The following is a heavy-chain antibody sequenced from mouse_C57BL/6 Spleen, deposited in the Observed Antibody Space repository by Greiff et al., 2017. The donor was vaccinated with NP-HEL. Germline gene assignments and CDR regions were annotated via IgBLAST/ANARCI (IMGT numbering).Heavy chain of an antibody. J-gene: IGHJ2*01. Sequence: QVQLQQSGAELAKPGASVKLSCKASGYTFTSYWMHWVKQRPGQGLEWIGYINPSSGYTKYNQKFKDKATLTADKSSSTAYMQLSSLTYEDSAVYDCASTVVATDYFDYWGQGTTLTVSS. V-gene: IGHV1-7*01. D-gene: IGHD1-1*01. CDR2: INPSSGYT. CDR3: ASTVVATDYFDY. CDR1: GYTFTSYW.